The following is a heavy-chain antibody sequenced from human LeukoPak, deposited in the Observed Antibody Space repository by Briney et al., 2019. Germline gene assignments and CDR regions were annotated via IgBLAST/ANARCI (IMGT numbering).Heavy chain of an antibody. CDR1: GFIFSSDA. D-gene: IGHD3-22*01. J-gene: IGHJ4*02. CDR3: ARGAYYYED. Sequence: PGGSLRLSCIASGFIFSSDALNWVRQAPGKGLEWVSYISSSSSTIYYADSVKGRFTISRDNAKNSLYLQMNSLRAEDTAVYYCARGAYYYEDWGQGTLVTVSS. V-gene: IGHV3-48*01. CDR2: ISSSSSTI.